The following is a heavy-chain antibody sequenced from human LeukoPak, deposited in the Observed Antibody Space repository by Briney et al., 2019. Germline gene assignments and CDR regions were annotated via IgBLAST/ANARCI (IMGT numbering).Heavy chain of an antibody. CDR2: IYTSGST. D-gene: IGHD2-15*01. Sequence: PSETLSLTCTVSGGSISSYYWSWIRQPAGKGLEWIGRIYTSGSTNYNPSLKSRVTMSVDTSKNQFSLKLSSVTAADTAVYYCAREFGYCSGGSRPHDAFDIWGQGTMVTVSS. J-gene: IGHJ3*02. CDR1: GGSISSYY. CDR3: AREFGYCSGGSRPHDAFDI. V-gene: IGHV4-4*07.